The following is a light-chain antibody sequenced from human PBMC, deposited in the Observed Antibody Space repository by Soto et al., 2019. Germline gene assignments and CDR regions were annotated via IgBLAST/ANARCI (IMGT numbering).Light chain of an antibody. CDR3: QQYNSYPWT. CDR1: QSISSW. V-gene: IGKV1-5*03. CDR2: KAS. J-gene: IGKJ1*01. Sequence: DIQMTQSPSTLSASVGDRVTITCRASQSISSWLAWYQQKPEKAPTLLIYKASSLESGVPSRFSGSGSGTAFTLTISSLQPDDFATYYCQQYNSYPWTFGQGTKVEIK.